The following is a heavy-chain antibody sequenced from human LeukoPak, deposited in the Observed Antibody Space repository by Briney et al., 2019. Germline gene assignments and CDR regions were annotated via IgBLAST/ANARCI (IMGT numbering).Heavy chain of an antibody. CDR2: ISYDGSNK. CDR1: GFTFSSYS. V-gene: IGHV3-30*03. CDR3: ARDSVGIAVAGTFGY. D-gene: IGHD6-19*01. J-gene: IGHJ4*02. Sequence: SGGSLRLSCAASGFTFSSYSMNWVRQAPGKGLEWVAVISYDGSNKYYADSVKGRFTISRDNSKNTLYLQMNSLRAEDTAVYYCARDSVGIAVAGTFGYWGQGTLVTVSS.